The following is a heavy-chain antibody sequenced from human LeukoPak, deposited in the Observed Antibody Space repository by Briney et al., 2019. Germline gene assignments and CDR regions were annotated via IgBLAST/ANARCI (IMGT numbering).Heavy chain of an antibody. CDR2: IKRDGSEK. Sequence: GGSLRLSCAASGFKFSSNWMSWVRQAPGKGLEWVANIKRDGSEKYYVDSVKGRFTISRDNAKNSLYLQMNSLRAEDTAVYYCAREGPSVTPYYWGQGTLVTVSS. D-gene: IGHD4-17*01. CDR1: GFKFSSNW. V-gene: IGHV3-7*01. J-gene: IGHJ4*02. CDR3: AREGPSVTPYY.